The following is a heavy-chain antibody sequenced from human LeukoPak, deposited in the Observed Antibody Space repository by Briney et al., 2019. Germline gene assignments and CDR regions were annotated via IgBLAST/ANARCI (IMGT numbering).Heavy chain of an antibody. Sequence: GGSLRLSCAASGFTFSSYEMNWVRQAPGKGLEWVSYISSSSTTIYYADSVKGRFTISRDNAKNSLYLQMNSLRAEDTAVYYCAMRRFFNYWGQGTLVTVSS. CDR3: AMRRFFNY. V-gene: IGHV3-48*03. CDR2: ISSSSTTI. CDR1: GFTFSSYE. J-gene: IGHJ4*02.